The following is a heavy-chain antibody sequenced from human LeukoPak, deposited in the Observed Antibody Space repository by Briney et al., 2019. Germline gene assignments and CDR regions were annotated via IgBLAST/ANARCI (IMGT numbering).Heavy chain of an antibody. CDR3: ATARAYDTSAYHY. J-gene: IGHJ4*02. Sequence: GASVKVSCKASGYTFTGYYMHWVRQAPGQGLEWMGWINPNSGGTTYAQKFQGRVAMTRDTSISTAYMELSRLRSDDTAVYYCATARAYDTSAYHYRGQGTLVTVSS. CDR2: INPNSGGT. D-gene: IGHD3-22*01. V-gene: IGHV1-2*02. CDR1: GYTFTGYY.